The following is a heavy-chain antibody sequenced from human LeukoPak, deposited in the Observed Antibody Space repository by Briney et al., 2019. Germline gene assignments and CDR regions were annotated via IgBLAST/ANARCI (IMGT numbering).Heavy chain of an antibody. CDR3: ARGMKYSSSWYGRFDY. V-gene: IGHV4-59*01. CDR2: IYYSGST. D-gene: IGHD6-13*01. CDR1: GGSISSYY. J-gene: IGHJ4*02. Sequence: SETLSLTCTVSGGSISSYYWSWIRQPPGKGLERIGYIYYSGSTNYNPSLKSRVTISVDTSKNQFSLKLSSVTAADTAVYYCARGMKYSSSWYGRFDYWGQGTLVTVSS.